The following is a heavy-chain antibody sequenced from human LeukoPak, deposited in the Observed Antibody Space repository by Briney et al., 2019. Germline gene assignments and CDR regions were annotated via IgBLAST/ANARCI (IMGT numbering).Heavy chain of an antibody. J-gene: IGHJ6*03. CDR2: IYYSGST. V-gene: IGHV4-39*01. D-gene: IGHD3-9*01. Sequence: PSETLSLTCTVSGGSISSSSYYWGWIRQPPGKGLEWIGSIYYSGSTYYNPSLKSRVTISVDTSKNQFSLKLSPVTAADTAVYYCARTYYDILTGYYYYMDVWGKGTTVTVSS. CDR3: ARTYYDILTGYYYYMDV. CDR1: GGSISSSSYY.